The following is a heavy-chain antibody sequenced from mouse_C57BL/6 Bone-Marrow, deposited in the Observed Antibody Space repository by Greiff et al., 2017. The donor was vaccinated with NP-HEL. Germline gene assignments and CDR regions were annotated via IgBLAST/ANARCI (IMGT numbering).Heavy chain of an antibody. Sequence: VQLQQPGAELVKPGASVKMSCKASGYTFTSYWITWVKQRPGQGLEWIGDIYPGSGSTNYNEKFKSKATLTVDTSSSPAYMQLSSLTSEDSAVYYCARKYYGSAWFAYWGQGTLVTVSA. D-gene: IGHD1-1*01. V-gene: IGHV1-55*01. CDR2: IYPGSGST. CDR3: ARKYYGSAWFAY. CDR1: GYTFTSYW. J-gene: IGHJ3*01.